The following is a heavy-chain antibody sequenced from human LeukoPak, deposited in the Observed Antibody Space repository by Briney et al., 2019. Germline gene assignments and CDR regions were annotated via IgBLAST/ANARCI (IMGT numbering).Heavy chain of an antibody. J-gene: IGHJ4*02. CDR3: ARHARTDYGGNSLDY. CDR2: IYPGDSDT. CDR1: GYSFTSYW. D-gene: IGHD4-23*01. V-gene: IGHV5-51*01. Sequence: GESLKISCKGSGYSFTSYWIGWVRQMPGKGLEWMGIIYPGDSDTRYSPSFRGQVTIPADKSISTAYLQWSSLKASDTAMYYCARHARTDYGGNSLDYWGQGTLVTVSS.